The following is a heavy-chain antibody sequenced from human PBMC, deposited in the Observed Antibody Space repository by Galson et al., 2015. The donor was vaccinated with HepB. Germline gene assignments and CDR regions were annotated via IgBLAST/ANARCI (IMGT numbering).Heavy chain of an antibody. CDR2: ITASGST. D-gene: IGHD1-7*01. J-gene: IGHJ4*02. CDR3: AKDLTGTSGQFDY. CDR1: GFTFSNSA. V-gene: IGHV3-23*01. Sequence: SLRLSCAASGFTFSNSAMAWVRQAPGKGLEWVSGITASGSTYYADSVKGRFTISRDSSKNTLYLQMNSLRAEDTALYYCAKDLTGTSGQFDYWGQGALVTVSS.